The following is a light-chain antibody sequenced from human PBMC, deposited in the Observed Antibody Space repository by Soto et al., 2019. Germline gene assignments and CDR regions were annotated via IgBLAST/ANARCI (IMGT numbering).Light chain of an antibody. CDR3: QQYGSSPPIT. V-gene: IGKV3-20*01. J-gene: IGKJ5*01. Sequence: IVLTQSPGTLSWSRGAMATLSCRASQSVSSSYLAWYQQKPGQAPRLLIYGASSRATGIPDRFSGSGSGTDFTLTISRLEPEDFAVYYCQQYGSSPPITFGQGTRLEI. CDR2: GAS. CDR1: QSVSSSY.